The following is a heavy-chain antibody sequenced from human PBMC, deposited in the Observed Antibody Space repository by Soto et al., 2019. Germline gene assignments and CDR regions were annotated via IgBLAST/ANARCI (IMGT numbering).Heavy chain of an antibody. CDR1: GGTFSSYA. Sequence: QVQLVQSGAEVKKPGSSVKVSCKASGGTFSSYAISWVRQAPGQGLEWMGGIIPIFGTANYAQKFQGRVTITADESTSTAYMELSSLRSEDTAVYYCARQTSGYDFRIYYYYGMDVWGQGTTVTVSS. J-gene: IGHJ6*02. D-gene: IGHD5-12*01. CDR2: IIPIFGTA. V-gene: IGHV1-69*01. CDR3: ARQTSGYDFRIYYYYGMDV.